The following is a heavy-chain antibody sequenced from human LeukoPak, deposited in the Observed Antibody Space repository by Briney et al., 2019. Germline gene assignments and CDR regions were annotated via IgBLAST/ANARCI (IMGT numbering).Heavy chain of an antibody. CDR1: GFTFRNYV. J-gene: IGHJ4*02. V-gene: IGHV3-30-3*01. Sequence: GGSLRLSWAASGFTFRNYVIHWVRQAPGKGLEWVAVTSSDLNVKLYADSVKGRFTISRDNSGSTLYLQMNSLRPEDTAIYYCAREGYYGSGSPPSLYFDYWGQGTLVTVSS. CDR2: TSSDLNVK. CDR3: AREGYYGSGSPPSLYFDY. D-gene: IGHD3-10*01.